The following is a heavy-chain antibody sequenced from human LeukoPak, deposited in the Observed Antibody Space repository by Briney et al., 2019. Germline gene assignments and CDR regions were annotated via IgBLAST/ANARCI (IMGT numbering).Heavy chain of an antibody. J-gene: IGHJ3*02. D-gene: IGHD2-2*01. V-gene: IGHV3-7*01. Sequence: PGGSLRLSCAASGFTFSSYWMSWVRQAPGKGLEWVANIKQDGSEKYYVDSVKGRFTIPRDNAKNSLYLQMNSLRAEDTAVYYCARVLRTGCSSTSCFPGAFDIWGQGTMVTVSS. CDR3: ARVLRTGCSSTSCFPGAFDI. CDR1: GFTFSSYW. CDR2: IKQDGSEK.